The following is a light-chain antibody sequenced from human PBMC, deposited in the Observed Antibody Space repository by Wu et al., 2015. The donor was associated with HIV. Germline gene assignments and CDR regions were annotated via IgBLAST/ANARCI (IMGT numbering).Light chain of an antibody. CDR1: QSISSW. V-gene: IGKV1-5*03. J-gene: IGKJ1*01. Sequence: DIQMTQSPSTLSASVGDRVTITCRASQSISSWLAWYQQKPGKAPKLLIYQASHLESGVPSRFSGGGSGTEFTLTINSLQPDDFATYYCQQYNSYSWTFGQGTKVEIK. CDR2: QAS. CDR3: QQYNSYSWT.